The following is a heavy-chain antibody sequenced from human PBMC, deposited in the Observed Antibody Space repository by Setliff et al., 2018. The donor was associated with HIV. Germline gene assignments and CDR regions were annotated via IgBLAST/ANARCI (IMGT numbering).Heavy chain of an antibody. CDR3: AREDYYDQKGAFDI. Sequence: PSETLSLTCAVSGYSITGGYFWGWIRQPPGKGLEWIGYVYYSGSTNYNPSLKSRLTISVDTSKNQFSLKLSSVTAADTAVYYCAREDYYDQKGAFDIWGQGTMVTVSS. CDR2: VYYSGST. J-gene: IGHJ3*02. V-gene: IGHV4-61*08. D-gene: IGHD3-22*01. CDR1: GYSITGGYF.